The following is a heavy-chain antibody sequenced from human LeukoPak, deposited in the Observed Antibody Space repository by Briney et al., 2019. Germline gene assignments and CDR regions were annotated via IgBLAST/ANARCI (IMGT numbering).Heavy chain of an antibody. CDR3: ARSQQGDY. CDR1: GFTFSGYS. V-gene: IGHV3-21*01. D-gene: IGHD6-13*01. Sequence: PGGSLRLSCAASGFTFSGYSMNWVRQAPGKGLEWVSSISTIIGHIYYADSVRGRFTISRDNAKNSLYLQMNSLRVDDTAVYYCARSQQGDYWGQGILVTVSS. J-gene: IGHJ4*02. CDR2: ISTIIGHI.